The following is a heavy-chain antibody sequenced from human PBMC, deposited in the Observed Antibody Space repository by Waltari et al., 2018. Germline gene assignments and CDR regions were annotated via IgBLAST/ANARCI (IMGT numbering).Heavy chain of an antibody. CDR3: ARDLHGSYGMDV. J-gene: IGHJ6*02. V-gene: IGHV3-30*01. Sequence: QVQLVESGGGVVQPGRSLRLSCAASGFPFSSYAMHWVRQAPGKGLEWVAVISYDGSNKYYADSVKGRFTISRDNSKNTLYLQMNSLRAEDTAVYYCARDLHGSYGMDVWGQGTTVTVSS. CDR1: GFPFSSYA. CDR2: ISYDGSNK. D-gene: IGHD1-1*01.